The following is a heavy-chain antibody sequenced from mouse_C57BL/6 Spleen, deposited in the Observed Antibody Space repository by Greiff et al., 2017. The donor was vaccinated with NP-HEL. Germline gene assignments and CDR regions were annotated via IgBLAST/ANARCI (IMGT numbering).Heavy chain of an antibody. CDR3: TGDIWLRREGFDY. D-gene: IGHD2-2*01. V-gene: IGHV6-3*01. CDR2: IRLKSDNYAT. Sequence: EVHLVESGGGLVQPGGSMKLSCVASGFTFSNYWMNWVRQSPEKGLEWVAQIRLKSDNYATHYAESVKGRFTISRDDSKSSVYLQMNNLRAEDTGIYYCTGDIWLRREGFDYWGQGTTLTVSS. J-gene: IGHJ2*01. CDR1: GFTFSNYW.